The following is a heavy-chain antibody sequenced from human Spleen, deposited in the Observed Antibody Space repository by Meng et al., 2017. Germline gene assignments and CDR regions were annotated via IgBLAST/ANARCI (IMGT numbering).Heavy chain of an antibody. J-gene: IGHJ4*02. V-gene: IGHV1-69*05. D-gene: IGHD2-8*01. CDR2: INAVFGTT. Sequence: SSVKVSCKALGGIFSNYAIGWVRQAPGQGLEWMGGINAVFGTTNYAQKFQGRVTITTDESTSTVYMELTRLTSEDTAVYYCALGGVTDTALFDYWGQGTLVTVSS. CDR3: ALGGVTDTALFDY. CDR1: GGIFSNYA.